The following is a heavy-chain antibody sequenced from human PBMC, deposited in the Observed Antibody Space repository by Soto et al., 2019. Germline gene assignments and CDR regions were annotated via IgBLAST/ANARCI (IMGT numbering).Heavy chain of an antibody. V-gene: IGHV3-74*01. CDR3: VRDTPHNWFDP. Sequence: PGGSLRLSCAASGLSFSGYWMHWVRQAPGKGLVWVARIDTRESVTNYADFVEGRFTISRDDAKNTVYLQMNSLRVEDTAVYYCVRDTPHNWFDPWGQGILVTVSS. J-gene: IGHJ5*02. CDR2: IDTRESVT. CDR1: GLSFSGYW.